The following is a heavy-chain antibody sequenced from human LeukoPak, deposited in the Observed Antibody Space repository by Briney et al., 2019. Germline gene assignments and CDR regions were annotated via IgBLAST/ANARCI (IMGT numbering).Heavy chain of an antibody. D-gene: IGHD3-10*01. CDR1: GFTFNAYA. CDR3: ARSFGD. V-gene: IGHV3-48*02. Sequence: GGSLRLSCAASGFTFNAYAMNWVRQAPGKGLEWVSYISSTSSAIYYADSVKGRFTISRDNDKNSLYLQMNSLRDEDTAVYYCARSFGDWGQGTLVTVSS. J-gene: IGHJ4*02. CDR2: ISSTSSAI.